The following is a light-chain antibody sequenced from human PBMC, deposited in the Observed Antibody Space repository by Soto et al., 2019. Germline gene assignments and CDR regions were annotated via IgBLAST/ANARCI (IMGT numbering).Light chain of an antibody. CDR1: QSVSSY. CDR3: QQYGSSPRT. J-gene: IGKJ1*01. V-gene: IGKV3-20*01. CDR2: GIS. Sequence: EIVLTQSPATLSLSPGEIATLSFRASQSVSSYLAWYQQKPGQAPRLLIYGISSRATGIPDRFRGSGSGTDFTLTISRLEPEDFAVYYCQQYGSSPRTFGQGTKVDIK.